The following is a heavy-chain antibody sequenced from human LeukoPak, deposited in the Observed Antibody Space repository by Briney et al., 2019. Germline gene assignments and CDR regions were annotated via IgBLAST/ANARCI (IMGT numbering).Heavy chain of an antibody. V-gene: IGHV3-66*01. CDR1: GFTVSNNY. D-gene: IGHD2-2*01. J-gene: IGHJ3*02. Sequence: GGSLRLSCAASGFTVSNNYMSGLRQAPGKGLEWVSVIYSGGSTYYADSVKGRFTISRDNSKNTLYLQMNSLRAEDTAVYYCAREGYCSSTSRYLDAFDIWGQGTMVTVSS. CDR3: AREGYCSSTSRYLDAFDI. CDR2: IYSGGST.